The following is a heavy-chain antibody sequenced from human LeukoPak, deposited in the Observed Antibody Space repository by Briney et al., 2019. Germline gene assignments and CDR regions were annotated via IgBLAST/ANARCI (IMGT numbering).Heavy chain of an antibody. CDR1: GFTFNTFN. V-gene: IGHV3-21*01. CDR3: ARDTSHYDYFMDV. Sequence: PGGSLRLSCAASGFTFNTFNMNWVRQAPGKGLEWVSSITSGGDYIYYADSVKGRFTTSRDNAKNSLSLQMLSLRDEDTAVYFCARDTSHYDYFMDVWGKGTTVTVSS. J-gene: IGHJ6*03. D-gene: IGHD2-2*01. CDR2: ITSGGDYI.